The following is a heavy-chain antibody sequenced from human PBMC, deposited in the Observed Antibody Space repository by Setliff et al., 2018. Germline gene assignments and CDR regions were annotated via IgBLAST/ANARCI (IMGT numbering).Heavy chain of an antibody. CDR2: IYHSGST. J-gene: IGHJ6*03. CDR1: GYSISSGYY. Sequence: SETLSLTCAVSGYSISSGYYWGWIRQPPGKGLEWIGSIYHSGSTYYNPSLKSRVTISVDTSKNQFSLKLSSVTASDTAVYYCARVGPTGYSYGSHYYYYMDVWGKGTTVTVSS. CDR3: ARVGPTGYSYGSHYYYYMDV. V-gene: IGHV4-38-2*01. D-gene: IGHD5-18*01.